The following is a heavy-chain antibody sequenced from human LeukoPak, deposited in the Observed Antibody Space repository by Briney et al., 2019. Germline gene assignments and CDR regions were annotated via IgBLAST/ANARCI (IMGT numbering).Heavy chain of an antibody. D-gene: IGHD2-21*02. CDR2: INPNSGGT. Sequence: ASVKVSCKASGYTFTGYYMHWVRQAPGQGLEWMGRINPNSGGTNYAQKFQGRVTMTRDTSISTAYMELSRLRSDDTAVYYCARSYCGGDCYSQADYWGQGTLVTVS. V-gene: IGHV1-2*06. J-gene: IGHJ4*02. CDR3: ARSYCGGDCYSQADY. CDR1: GYTFTGYY.